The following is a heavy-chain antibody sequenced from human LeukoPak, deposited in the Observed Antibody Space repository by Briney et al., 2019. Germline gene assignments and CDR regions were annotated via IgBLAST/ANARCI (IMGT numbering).Heavy chain of an antibody. CDR1: GYTFSGSGWY. V-gene: IGHV1-2*02. Sequence: DSVKVSCKATGYTFSGSGWYLYWLRQAPGQGLECLGWIYPNNGATSYAQKFQGRVAMTRDTSVSTAYMELSRLRPDDTAVYFCARDSPAQMVEFDNWGQGTLVTVSS. D-gene: IGHD3-10*01. J-gene: IGHJ4*02. CDR2: IYPNNGAT. CDR3: ARDSPAQMVEFDN.